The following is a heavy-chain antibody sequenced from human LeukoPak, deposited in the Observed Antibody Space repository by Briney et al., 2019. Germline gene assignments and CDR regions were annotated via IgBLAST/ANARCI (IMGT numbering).Heavy chain of an antibody. Sequence: GGSLRLSCVASGFTYSHNGMHWVRQAPGKGLEWVAFIQYDGNTIFYADSVKGRFTISRHNAKNSLYLQMNSLRAEDTAVYYCARTSDKPMVLTTDFDYWGQGTLVTVSS. CDR1: GFTYSHNG. CDR2: IQYDGNTI. D-gene: IGHD5-18*01. CDR3: ARTSDKPMVLTTDFDY. V-gene: IGHV3-33*05. J-gene: IGHJ4*02.